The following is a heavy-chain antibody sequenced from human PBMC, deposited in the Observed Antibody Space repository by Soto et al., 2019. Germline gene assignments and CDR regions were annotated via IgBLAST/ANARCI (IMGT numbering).Heavy chain of an antibody. CDR1: GGSISSSSYY. Sequence: SETLSLTCTVSGGSISSSSYYWGWIRQPPGKGLEWIGSIYYSGSTYYNPSLKSRVTISVDTSKNQFSLKLSSVTAADTAVYYCARVNVMVGYGDFDYWGQGTLVTVSS. D-gene: IGHD4-17*01. V-gene: IGHV4-39*07. CDR2: IYYSGST. CDR3: ARVNVMVGYGDFDY. J-gene: IGHJ4*02.